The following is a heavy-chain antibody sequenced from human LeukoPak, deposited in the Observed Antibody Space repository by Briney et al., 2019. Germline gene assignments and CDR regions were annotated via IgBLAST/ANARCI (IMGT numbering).Heavy chain of an antibody. CDR2: INAGNGNT. CDR1: GYTFTSYA. CDR3: ASTRVPAAMAGVTVDSYYYYGMDV. V-gene: IGHV1-3*01. Sequence: GASVKVSCKASGYTFTSYAIHWVRQAPGQRLEWMGWINAGNGNTKYSQKFQGRVTIPRDTSANTAYMELSSLRSEDTAVYYCASTRVPAAMAGVTVDSYYYYGMDVWGQGTTVTVSS. J-gene: IGHJ6*02. D-gene: IGHD2-2*01.